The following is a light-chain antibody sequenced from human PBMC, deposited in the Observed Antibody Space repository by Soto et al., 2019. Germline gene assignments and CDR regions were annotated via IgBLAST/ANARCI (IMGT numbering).Light chain of an antibody. CDR1: QSISSW. Sequence: DIPMTQSPSTLSASVGDRVTITCRASQSISSWLAWYQQKPGKAPKLLIYKASSLESGVPSRFSGSGSGTEFTXTISSLQPDDFATYYCQQYNSYSRYTFGQGTKLEIK. J-gene: IGKJ2*01. CDR2: KAS. CDR3: QQYNSYSRYT. V-gene: IGKV1-5*03.